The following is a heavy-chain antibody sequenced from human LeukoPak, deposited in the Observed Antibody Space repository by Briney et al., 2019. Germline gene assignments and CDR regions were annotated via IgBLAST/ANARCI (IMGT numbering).Heavy chain of an antibody. Sequence: GGSLRLSCAASGFTFSSYSMNWVRQAPGKGLEWVSYISSSSSTIYYADSVKGRFTISRDNAKNSLYLQMNSLRAEDTAVYYCASAIAAAGTYNWFDPWGQGTLVTVSS. CDR2: ISSSSSTI. CDR3: ASAIAAAGTYNWFDP. V-gene: IGHV3-48*01. J-gene: IGHJ5*02. D-gene: IGHD6-13*01. CDR1: GFTFSSYS.